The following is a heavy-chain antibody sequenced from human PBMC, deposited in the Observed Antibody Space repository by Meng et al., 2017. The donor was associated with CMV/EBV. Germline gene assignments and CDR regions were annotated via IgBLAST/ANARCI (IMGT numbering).Heavy chain of an antibody. CDR1: GFTFDDYG. CDR3: ARDPGVLRFLEWLGHGMDV. V-gene: IGHV3-20*04. D-gene: IGHD3-3*01. J-gene: IGHJ6*02. CDR2: INWNGGST. Sequence: GESLKISCAASGFTFDDYGMSWVRQAPGKGLEWVSGINWNGGSTGYADSVKGRFTISRDNAKNSLYLQMNSLRAEDTAVYYCARDPGVLRFLEWLGHGMDVWGQGTTVTVSS.